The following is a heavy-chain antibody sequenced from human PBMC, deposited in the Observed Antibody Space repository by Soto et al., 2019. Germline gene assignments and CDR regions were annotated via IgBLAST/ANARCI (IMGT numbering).Heavy chain of an antibody. CDR2: IIPIFGTA. J-gene: IGHJ4*02. CDR1: GGTFSSYA. V-gene: IGHV1-69*13. CDR3: ARNYYDYVWGSYRYRFDY. D-gene: IGHD3-16*02. Sequence: SVKVSCKASGGTFSSYAISWVRQAPGQGLEWMGGIIPIFGTANYAQKFQGRVTITADESTSTAYMELSSLRSEDTAVYYCARNYYDYVWGSYRYRFDYWGQGTLVTVSS.